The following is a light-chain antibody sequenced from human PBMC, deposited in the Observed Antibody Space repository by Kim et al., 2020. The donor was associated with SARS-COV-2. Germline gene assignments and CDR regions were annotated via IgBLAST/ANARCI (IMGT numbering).Light chain of an antibody. Sequence: SLSPGESATLPYRASQGCSSYLALYKQNPGQAPRPLIYDATNGAPDIPARFSGSVCGTDFTLTIRSLEPEDFAVYYCQQRSILITFGQGARLEIK. CDR2: DAT. CDR1: QGCSSY. J-gene: IGKJ5*01. CDR3: QQRSILIT. V-gene: IGKV3-11*01.